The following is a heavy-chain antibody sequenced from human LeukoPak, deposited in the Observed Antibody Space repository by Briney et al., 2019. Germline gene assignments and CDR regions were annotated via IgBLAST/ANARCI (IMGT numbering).Heavy chain of an antibody. D-gene: IGHD1-26*01. CDR3: ARLHGSFQNYYDY. CDR2: INHSGST. Sequence: PSETLSLTCAVYGGSFSGYFWTWIRQPPGKGLEWIGEINHSGSTNNNPSLTSRVTISVDTSKNQFSLKLSSVTAADTATYYCARLHGSFQNYYDYWGQGTLVTVSS. J-gene: IGHJ4*02. CDR1: GGSFSGYF. V-gene: IGHV4-34*01.